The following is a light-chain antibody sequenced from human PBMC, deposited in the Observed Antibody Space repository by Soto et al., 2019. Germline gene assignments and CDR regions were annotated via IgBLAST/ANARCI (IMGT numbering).Light chain of an antibody. CDR1: SSDIGNYDY. Sequence: QSALTQPASVSGSPGQSITISCTGTSSDIGNYDYVSWYQQHPGKAPKLIIYEVTNRPSGGSHRFSGSKSGDTASLTISGLQAEDEADYYCSSYSSSSTLPYVFGSGTKLTVL. J-gene: IGLJ1*01. CDR3: SSYSSSSTLPYV. CDR2: EVT. V-gene: IGLV2-14*01.